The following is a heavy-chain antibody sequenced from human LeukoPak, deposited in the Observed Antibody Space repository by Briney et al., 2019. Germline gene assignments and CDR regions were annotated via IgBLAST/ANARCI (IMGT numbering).Heavy chain of an antibody. V-gene: IGHV3-74*01. Sequence: GSLRLSCAASGFTFRSHWMHWVRQAPGKGLVWVSLINTDGSSRTNADSVKGRFTISRDNAKSTLYLQMNSLTTEDTAVYYCARDRGGLANWGQGTLVTVSP. CDR1: GFTFRSHW. CDR3: ARDRGGLAN. D-gene: IGHD3-10*01. CDR2: INTDGSSR. J-gene: IGHJ4*02.